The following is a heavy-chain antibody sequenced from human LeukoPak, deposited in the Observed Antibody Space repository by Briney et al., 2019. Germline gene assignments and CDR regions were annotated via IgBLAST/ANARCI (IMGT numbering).Heavy chain of an antibody. J-gene: IGHJ6*04. CDR2: INHSGST. CDR1: GGSFSGYY. CDR3: ARAILKAAAGTGYWFDP. Sequence: PSETLSLTCAVYGGSFSGYYWSWIRQPPGKGLEWIGEINHSGSTNYNPSLKSRVTISVDTSKNQFSLKLSSVTAADTAVYYCARAILKAAAGTGYWFDPWGKGTTVTVSS. V-gene: IGHV4-34*01. D-gene: IGHD6-13*01.